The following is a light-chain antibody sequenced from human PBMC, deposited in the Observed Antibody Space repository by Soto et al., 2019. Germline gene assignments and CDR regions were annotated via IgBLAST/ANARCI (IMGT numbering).Light chain of an antibody. CDR3: QQYGSSLYT. J-gene: IGKJ2*01. Sequence: EIVLTQSPGTLSLSPGERATLSCRASQSVSSSYLAWYQQQPGQAPRLLIYGASSRANGIPDRFSGSGSGTDFTLTISRLEPEDFAVYYCQQYGSSLYTFGQGTKLEIK. CDR2: GAS. V-gene: IGKV3-20*01. CDR1: QSVSSSY.